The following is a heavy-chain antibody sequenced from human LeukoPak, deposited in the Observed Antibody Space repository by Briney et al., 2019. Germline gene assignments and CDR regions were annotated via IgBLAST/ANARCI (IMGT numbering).Heavy chain of an antibody. CDR2: IKSETDGGTT. Sequence: SGGYLGLSCAAPGFTFSSAWVHWVRQAPGKGLEWVGLIKSETDGGTTDYAAPVKDRFIISRDDSKNILYLQMNSLKTEDTAIYYCTTLYRLDPWGQGTLVTVSS. J-gene: IGHJ5*02. CDR3: TTLYRLDP. D-gene: IGHD3-10*01. V-gene: IGHV3-15*01. CDR1: GFTFSSAW.